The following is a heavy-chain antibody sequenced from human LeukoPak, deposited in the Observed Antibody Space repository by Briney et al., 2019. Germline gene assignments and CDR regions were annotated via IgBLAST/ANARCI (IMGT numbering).Heavy chain of an antibody. D-gene: IGHD1-26*01. CDR1: GFTFSSYS. CDR3: AKVPLGGSYIWFDP. V-gene: IGHV3-30*18. Sequence: PGGSLRLSCAASGFTFSSYSMNWVRQAPGKGLEWVAVISYDGSNKYYADSVKGRFTISRDNSKNTLYLQMNSLRAEDTAVYYCAKVPLGGSYIWFDPWGQGTLVTVSS. CDR2: ISYDGSNK. J-gene: IGHJ5*02.